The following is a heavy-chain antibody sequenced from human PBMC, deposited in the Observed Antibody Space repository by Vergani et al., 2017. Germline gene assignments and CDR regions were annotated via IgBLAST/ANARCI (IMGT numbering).Heavy chain of an antibody. CDR1: GFTFSSYS. V-gene: IGHV3-48*01. Sequence: EVQLVESGGGLVQPGGSLRLSCAASGFTFSSYSMNWVRQAPGKGLEWVSYISSSSSTIYYADSVKGRFTISRDNAKNSLYLQMNSLRAEDTAVYYCARGVDTAMELNYYHYYMDVWGKGTTVTVSS. J-gene: IGHJ6*03. D-gene: IGHD5-18*01. CDR2: ISSSSSTI. CDR3: ARGVDTAMELNYYHYYMDV.